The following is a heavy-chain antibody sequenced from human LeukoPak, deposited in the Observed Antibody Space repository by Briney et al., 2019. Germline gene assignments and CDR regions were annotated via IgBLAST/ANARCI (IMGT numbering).Heavy chain of an antibody. CDR1: GGSISSYY. CDR3: ARQIRAVGATAGNYYYYYMDV. Sequence: PSETLSLTCTVSGGSISSYYWSWIRQPAGKGLEWIGRIYTSGSTNYSPSLKSRVTMSVDTSKNQFSLKLSSVTAADTAVYYCARQIRAVGATAGNYYYYYMDVWGKGTTVTVSS. CDR2: IYTSGST. J-gene: IGHJ6*03. V-gene: IGHV4-4*07. D-gene: IGHD2-15*01.